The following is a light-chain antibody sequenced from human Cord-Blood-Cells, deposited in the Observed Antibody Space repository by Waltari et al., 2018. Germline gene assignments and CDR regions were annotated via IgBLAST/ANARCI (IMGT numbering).Light chain of an antibody. CDR3: CSYAGSSTYV. CDR2: EGS. Sequence: SALTQPASVSGSPGQSITISCTGTSRDVGSYNLVSWYHQHPGKAPQLMIYEGSKRPSGVSNRFSGSKSGNTASLTISGLQAEDEADYYCCSYAGSSTYVFGTGTKVTGL. J-gene: IGLJ1*01. CDR1: SRDVGSYNL. V-gene: IGLV2-23*01.